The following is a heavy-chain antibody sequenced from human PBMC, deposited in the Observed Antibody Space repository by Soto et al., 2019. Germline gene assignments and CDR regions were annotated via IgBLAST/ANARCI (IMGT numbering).Heavy chain of an antibody. J-gene: IGHJ4*02. CDR3: AKDGVAHIPLYTSGSSYDH. CDR2: ISGSDGST. CDR1: GFIFSSYA. D-gene: IGHD3-22*01. V-gene: IGHV3-23*01. Sequence: GGSLRLSCAASGFIFSSYAMSWVRQAPGKGLEWVSAISGSDGSTYYADSVKGRFTISRDNSRNTLYLQMNSLRAEDTAIYYCAKDGVAHIPLYTSGSSYDHWGQGTLVTVSS.